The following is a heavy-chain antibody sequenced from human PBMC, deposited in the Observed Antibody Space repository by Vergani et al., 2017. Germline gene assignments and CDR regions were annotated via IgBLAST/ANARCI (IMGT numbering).Heavy chain of an antibody. D-gene: IGHD1-1*01. J-gene: IGHJ3*01. CDR3: ARQEVKIVMRTGILEAFAV. V-gene: IGHV5-51*01. CDR1: GYNFTTYW. CDR2: IFPGESNT. Sequence: EVQLVQSGAEVKKPGETLKISCKGSGYNFTTYWIAWVRQMPGKGLEWMGIIFPGESNTRYSPSFQGQVTISVDKSMNTAYLQWSRLKASDTAMYYCARQEVKIVMRTGILEAFAVWGQGTMVTVSS.